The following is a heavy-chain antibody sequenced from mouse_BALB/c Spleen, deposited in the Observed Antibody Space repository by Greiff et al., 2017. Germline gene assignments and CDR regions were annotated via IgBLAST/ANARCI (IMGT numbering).Heavy chain of an antibody. CDR2: INSNGGST. D-gene: IGHD3-1*01. J-gene: IGHJ2*01. CDR1: GFTFSSYG. CDR3: ARVGYYFDY. V-gene: IGHV5-6-3*01. Sequence: DVKLVESGGGLVQPGGSLKLSCAASGFTFSSYGMSWVRQTPDKRLELVATINSNGGSTYYPDSVKGRFTISRDNAKNTLYLQMSSLKSEDTAMYYCARVGYYFDYWGQGTTLTVSS.